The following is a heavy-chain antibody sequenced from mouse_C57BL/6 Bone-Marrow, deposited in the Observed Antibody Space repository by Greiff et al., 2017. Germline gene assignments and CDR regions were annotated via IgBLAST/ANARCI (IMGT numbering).Heavy chain of an antibody. D-gene: IGHD1-1*01. CDR3: TTDYGSSYPALVAY. V-gene: IGHV14-4*01. CDR2: IDPENGDT. J-gene: IGHJ3*01. CDR1: GFNIKDDY. Sequence: QLKESGAELVRPGASVKLSCTASGFNIKDDYMHWVKQRPEQGLEWIGWIDPENGDTEYASKFQGKATITADTSSNTAYLQLSSLTSEDTAVYYCTTDYGSSYPALVAYWGQGTLVTVSA.